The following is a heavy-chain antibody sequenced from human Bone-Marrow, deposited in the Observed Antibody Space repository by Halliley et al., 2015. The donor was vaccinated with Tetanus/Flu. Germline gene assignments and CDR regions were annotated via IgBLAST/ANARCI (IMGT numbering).Heavy chain of an antibody. V-gene: IGHV3-64D*06. Sequence: YVSANSHTGTNTYYANSVGGRFTISRDNSKNTVYLQMSSLKPEDTAVSPCVKERVATIFGYYFDFWGQGTLVAVSS. CDR2: NSHTGTNT. D-gene: IGHD3-3*01. J-gene: IGHJ4*02. CDR3: VKERVATIFGYYFDF.